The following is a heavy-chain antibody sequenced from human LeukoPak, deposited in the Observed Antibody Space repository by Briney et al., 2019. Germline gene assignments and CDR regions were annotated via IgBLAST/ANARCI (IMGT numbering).Heavy chain of an antibody. J-gene: IGHJ4*02. V-gene: IGHV3-11*01. Sequence: GGSLRLSCAASGFTFSDYYMSWIRQAPGKGLEWVSYISSSGSTIYYADSVKGRFTISRDNAKNSLYLQMNSLRAEDTAVYYRARDKYSSSWDYFDYWGQGTLVTVSS. CDR3: ARDKYSSSWDYFDY. CDR2: ISSSGSTI. CDR1: GFTFSDYY. D-gene: IGHD6-13*01.